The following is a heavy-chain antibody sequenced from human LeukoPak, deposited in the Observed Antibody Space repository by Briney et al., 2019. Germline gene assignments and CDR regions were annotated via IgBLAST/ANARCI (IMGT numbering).Heavy chain of an antibody. CDR2: ISAYNGNT. J-gene: IGHJ4*02. Sequence: ASVKVSCKASGYTFTSYAFRWVRLAPGQGLEWMGWISAYNGNTNYAQKLQGRVTMTTDTSTSTAYMELRSLRSDDTAVYYCAREWSYGSGSYTFDYWGQGTLVTVSS. D-gene: IGHD3-10*01. CDR3: AREWSYGSGSYTFDY. CDR1: GYTFTSYA. V-gene: IGHV1-18*01.